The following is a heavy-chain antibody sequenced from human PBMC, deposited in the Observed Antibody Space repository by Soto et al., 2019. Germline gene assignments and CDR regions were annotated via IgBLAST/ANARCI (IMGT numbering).Heavy chain of an antibody. CDR3: ARGGHIVLMVYATAPAFDP. Sequence: SVKVSCKASGGTFSSYAISWVRQAPGQGLEWMGGIIPIFGTANYAQKFQGRATITADESTSTAYMELSSLRSEDTAVYYCARGGHIVLMVYATAPAFDPWGQGTLVTVSS. CDR1: GGTFSSYA. CDR2: IIPIFGTA. J-gene: IGHJ5*02. V-gene: IGHV1-69*13. D-gene: IGHD2-8*01.